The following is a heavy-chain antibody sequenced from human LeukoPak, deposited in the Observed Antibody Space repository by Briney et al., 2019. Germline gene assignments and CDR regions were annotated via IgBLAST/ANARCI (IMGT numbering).Heavy chain of an antibody. CDR2: ISAYNGNT. D-gene: IGHD6-13*01. Sequence: ASVKVSCKASGYTFTSYGISWVRQAPGQGLEWTGWISAYNGNTNYAQKLQGRVTMTTDTSTSTAYMELRSLRSDDTAVYYCARDRRLRQQPFVDYWGQGTLVTVSS. V-gene: IGHV1-18*01. J-gene: IGHJ4*02. CDR3: ARDRRLRQQPFVDY. CDR1: GYTFTSYG.